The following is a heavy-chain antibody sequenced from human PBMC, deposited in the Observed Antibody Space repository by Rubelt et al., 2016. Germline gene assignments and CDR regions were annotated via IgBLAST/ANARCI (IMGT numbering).Heavy chain of an antibody. CDR3: ARDGNYYDSSGPNSMDV. D-gene: IGHD3-22*01. CDR2: INWNGGST. V-gene: IGHV3-20*04. CDR1: GFTFDDYG. J-gene: IGHJ6*02. Sequence: PGGSLRLSCAASGFTFDDYGMSWVRQAPGKGLEWVSGINWNGGSTGYADSVKGRFTISRDNAKNSLYLQMNSLRAEDTALYYCARDGNYYDSSGPNSMDVWGQGTTVTVSS.